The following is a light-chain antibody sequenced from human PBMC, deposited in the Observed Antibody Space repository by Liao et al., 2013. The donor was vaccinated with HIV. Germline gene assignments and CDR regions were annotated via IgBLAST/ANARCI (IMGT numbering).Light chain of an antibody. J-gene: IGLJ1*01. CDR1: NIGSKS. Sequence: SYVLTQPPSVSVAPGKTARITCGGNNIGSKSVHWYQQKPGQAPVLVIYYASDRPSGIPERFSGSNSGNTATLTISRVEPGDEADYYCQLWDSSSDHPYVFGTGTQVTVL. CDR2: YAS. CDR3: QLWDSSSDHPYV. V-gene: IGLV3-21*01.